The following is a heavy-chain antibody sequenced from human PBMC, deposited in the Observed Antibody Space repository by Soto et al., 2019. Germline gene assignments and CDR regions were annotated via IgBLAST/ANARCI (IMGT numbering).Heavy chain of an antibody. J-gene: IGHJ4*02. Sequence: PSETLSLTCTVSGGSISRGGYSWRWIRQHPGKGLEWIGYIYYSGSTNYNPSLKSRVTISVDTSKNQFSLKLSSVTAADTAVYYCARDSAAAGIVFDYWGQGTLVTVSS. V-gene: IGHV4-61*08. D-gene: IGHD6-13*01. CDR1: GGSISRGGYS. CDR3: ARDSAAAGIVFDY. CDR2: IYYSGST.